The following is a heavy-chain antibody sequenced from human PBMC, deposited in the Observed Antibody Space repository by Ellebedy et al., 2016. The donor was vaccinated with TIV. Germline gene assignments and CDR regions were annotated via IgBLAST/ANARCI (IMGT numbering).Heavy chain of an antibody. CDR1: GFTFNNQA. V-gene: IGHV3-23*01. D-gene: IGHD3/OR15-3a*01. J-gene: IGHJ4*02. CDR2: VSGSGDRT. Sequence: GGSLRLXCAASGFTFNNQAMGWVRQSPGKGLECVSVVSGSGDRTYSADSVQGRFTISRDNSKNTLYMQMNGLTVEDTAIYYCVSYPRPSVDYLVFDFWGQGALVTVSS. CDR3: VSYPRPSVDYLVFDF.